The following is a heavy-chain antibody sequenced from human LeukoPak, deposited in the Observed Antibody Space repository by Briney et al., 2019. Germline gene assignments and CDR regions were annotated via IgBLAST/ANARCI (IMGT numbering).Heavy chain of an antibody. Sequence: SETLSLTCTVSGVSISSHYWSWIRQPPGKGLKWIGHMHYSGNTNYNPSLKSRVTISVDTSKNQFSLRLSSVTAADTAVYYCARDTGSHFDNWGQGTLVTVSS. V-gene: IGHV4-59*11. CDR1: GVSISSHY. CDR3: ARDTGSHFDN. D-gene: IGHD1-26*01. CDR2: MHYSGNT. J-gene: IGHJ4*02.